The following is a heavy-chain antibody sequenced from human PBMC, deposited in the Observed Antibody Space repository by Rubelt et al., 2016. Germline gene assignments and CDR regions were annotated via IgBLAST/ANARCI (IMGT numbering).Heavy chain of an antibody. V-gene: IGHV4-34*01. Sequence: QVQLQQWGAGLLKPSETLSLTCAVYGGSFSGYYWSWIRQPPGKGLEWIGEINHSGSTNYNPSLKSRVTISVVTSKNQFSLKLSVVTAADTAVYYCARGRRGSSSWLGRDYYGMDVWGQGTTVTVSS. CDR2: INHSGST. CDR3: ARGRRGSSSWLGRDYYGMDV. J-gene: IGHJ6*02. D-gene: IGHD6-13*01. CDR1: GGSFSGYY.